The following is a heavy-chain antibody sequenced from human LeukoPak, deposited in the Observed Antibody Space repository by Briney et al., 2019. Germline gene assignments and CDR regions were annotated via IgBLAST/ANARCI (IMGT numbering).Heavy chain of an antibody. CDR2: IYHSGST. J-gene: IGHJ5*02. Sequence: SETLSLTCAVSGYSISSGYYWGWIRPPPGKGLEWIGSIYHSGSTYYNPSLKSRVTISVDTSKNQFSLKLSSVTAADTAVYYCARGYFDWLNWFDHWGQGTLVTVSS. CDR1: GYSISSGYY. V-gene: IGHV4-38-2*01. D-gene: IGHD3-9*01. CDR3: ARGYFDWLNWFDH.